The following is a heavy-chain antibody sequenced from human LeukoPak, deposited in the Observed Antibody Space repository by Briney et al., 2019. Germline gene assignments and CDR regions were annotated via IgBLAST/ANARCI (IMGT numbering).Heavy chain of an antibody. CDR2: IYTSGST. Sequence: SETLSLTCTVSGGSISSYYWSWIRQPGGKGLEWIGRIYTSGSTNYNPSLKSRVTMSVDTSKNQFSLKLSSVTAADTAVYYCARDRDRDYVWGSPLDAFDIWGQGTMVTVSS. CDR1: GGSISSYY. J-gene: IGHJ3*02. V-gene: IGHV4-4*07. D-gene: IGHD3-16*01. CDR3: ARDRDRDYVWGSPLDAFDI.